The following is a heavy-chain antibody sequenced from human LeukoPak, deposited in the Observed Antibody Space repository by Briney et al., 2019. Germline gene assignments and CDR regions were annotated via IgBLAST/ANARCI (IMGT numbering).Heavy chain of an antibody. D-gene: IGHD1-26*01. CDR1: GGSLSSYY. CDR3: ARDQSYAFDI. CDR2: IYYSGST. J-gene: IGHJ3*02. Sequence: SETLSLTCTVSGGSLSSYYWSWIRQPPGKGLEWIGYIYYSGSTNYNPSLKSRVTTSVDTSKNQFSLKLSSVTAADTAVYYCARDQSYAFDIWGQGTMVTVSS. V-gene: IGHV4-59*01.